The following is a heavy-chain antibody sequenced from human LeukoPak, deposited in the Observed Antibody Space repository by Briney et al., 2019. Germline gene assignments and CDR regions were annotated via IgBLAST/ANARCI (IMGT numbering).Heavy chain of an antibody. CDR1: GGSISSYY. J-gene: IGHJ3*02. CDR3: ARERSNLDAFDI. V-gene: IGHV4-59*01. CDR2: IYYSGST. D-gene: IGHD1-14*01. Sequence: KTSETLSLTCTVSGGSISSYYWSWIRQPPGKGLEWIGYIYYSGSTNYNPSLKSRVTISVDTSKNQFSLKLSSVTAADTAVYYCARERSNLDAFDIWGQGTMVTVSS.